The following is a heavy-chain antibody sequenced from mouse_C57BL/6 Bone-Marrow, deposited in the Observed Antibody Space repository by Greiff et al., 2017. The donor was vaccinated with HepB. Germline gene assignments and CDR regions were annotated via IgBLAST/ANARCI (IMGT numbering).Heavy chain of an antibody. CDR3: AKIGSNYGENYFDY. V-gene: IGHV2-5*01. Sequence: VKLMESGPGLVQPSQCLSITCTVSGFSLTSYGVHWVRQSPGKGLEWLGVIWRGGSTDYNAAFMSRLSITKDNSKSQVFFKMNSLQADDTAIYYCAKIGSNYGENYFDYWGQGTTLTVSS. CDR1: GFSLTSYG. D-gene: IGHD2-5*01. J-gene: IGHJ2*01. CDR2: IWRGGST.